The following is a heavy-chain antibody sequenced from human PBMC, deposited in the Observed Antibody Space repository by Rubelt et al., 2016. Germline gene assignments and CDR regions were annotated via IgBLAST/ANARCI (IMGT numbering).Heavy chain of an antibody. CDR3: AREGVGATAPSIYFDS. V-gene: IGHV3-7*01. J-gene: IGHJ4*02. D-gene: IGHD1-26*01. Sequence: WVRQAPGTGLEWVANIKQDGSEKNYVDSVKGRFTISRDNAKNSLYLQMDSLRAGDTAVYYCAREGVGATAPSIYFDSWGQGTLVTVSS. CDR2: IKQDGSEK.